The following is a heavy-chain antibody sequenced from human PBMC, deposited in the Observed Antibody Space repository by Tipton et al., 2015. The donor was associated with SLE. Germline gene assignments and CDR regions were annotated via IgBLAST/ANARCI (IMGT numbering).Heavy chain of an antibody. V-gene: IGHV4-39*07. Sequence: TLSLTCSVSGGSVSSSSYSWGWIRQPPGKRLEWIGNIYQSGNTYYNPSLKSRVSISVDTSKNQFSLKVSSVTAADTAVYYCARDQAAGHYFDYWGQGTLVTVSS. J-gene: IGHJ4*02. CDR1: GGSVSSSSYS. CDR3: ARDQAAGHYFDY. D-gene: IGHD6-13*01. CDR2: IYQSGNT.